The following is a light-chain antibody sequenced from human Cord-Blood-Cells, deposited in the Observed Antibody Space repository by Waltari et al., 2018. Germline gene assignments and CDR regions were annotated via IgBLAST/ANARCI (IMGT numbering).Light chain of an antibody. Sequence: SYDLTQPPSVSVSPGQTARTTSSGDALHKQSATWYQQQPGQATVLVIYKDSERPSGIPERFSGSSSGTTVTLTISGVQAEDEADYYCQSADSSGTYVFGTGTKVTVL. CDR1: ALHKQS. V-gene: IGLV3-25*03. CDR3: QSADSSGTYV. CDR2: KDS. J-gene: IGLJ1*01.